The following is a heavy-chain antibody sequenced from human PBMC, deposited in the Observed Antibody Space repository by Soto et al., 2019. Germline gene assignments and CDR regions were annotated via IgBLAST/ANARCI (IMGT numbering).Heavy chain of an antibody. CDR3: ARQFDSDTSGYYYAY. CDR1: GGTFSTNT. CDR2: IMPIFGSA. D-gene: IGHD3-22*01. J-gene: IGHJ4*01. Sequence: QVQLVQSGAEVKKPGSSVKVSCKASGGTFSTNTISWVRQAPGQGLEWMGGIMPIFGSANYAQKFQGRVTITADEYTRTVYMELSRLRSEDTAVYYCARQFDSDTSGYYYAYWGHGTLVTVSS. V-gene: IGHV1-69*01.